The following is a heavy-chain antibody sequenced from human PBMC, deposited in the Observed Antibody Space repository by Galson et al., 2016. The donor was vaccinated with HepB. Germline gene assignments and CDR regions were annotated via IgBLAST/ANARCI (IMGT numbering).Heavy chain of an antibody. CDR3: ARRLSERWYQSSVGYFDV. CDR2: IYHSAHA. V-gene: IGHV4-59*04. CDR1: GGSIS. J-gene: IGHJ2*01. Sequence: ETLSLTCTVSGGSISWAWIRQSPGKGLEWIGSIYHSAHAYPNPSRQSRLGMTVDTSTRQFSVTLTSVTAADTGGYYCARRLSERWYQSSVGYFDVWGRGILVTVSS. D-gene: IGHD4-23*01.